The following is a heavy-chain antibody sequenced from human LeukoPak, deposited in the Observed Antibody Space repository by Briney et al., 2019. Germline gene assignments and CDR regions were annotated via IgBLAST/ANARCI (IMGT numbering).Heavy chain of an antibody. CDR1: GYTFTGYY. D-gene: IGHD6-13*01. CDR2: ISAYNGNT. V-gene: IGHV1-18*04. CDR3: AREYSSSWYAGVGYYYYMDV. Sequence: GASVKVSCKASGYTFTGYYMHWVRQAPGQGLEWMGWISAYNGNTNYAQKLQGRVTMTTDTSTSTAYMELRSLRPDDTAVYYCAREYSSSWYAGVGYYYYMDVWGKGTTVTISS. J-gene: IGHJ6*03.